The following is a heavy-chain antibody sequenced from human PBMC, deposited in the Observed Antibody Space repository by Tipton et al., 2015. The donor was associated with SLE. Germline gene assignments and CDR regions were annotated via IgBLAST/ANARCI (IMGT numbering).Heavy chain of an antibody. J-gene: IGHJ4*02. CDR1: GGSISSYY. V-gene: IGHV4-59*01. CDR3: ARGYSSRIFDY. Sequence: TLSLTCTVSGGSISSYYWSWIRPPPGKGLEWVGYIYYSGSTNYNPSLQSRVTISVDTSKNQFSLKLSSVTAADTAVYYCARGYSSRIFDYWGQGTLVTVSS. CDR2: IYYSGST. D-gene: IGHD6-13*01.